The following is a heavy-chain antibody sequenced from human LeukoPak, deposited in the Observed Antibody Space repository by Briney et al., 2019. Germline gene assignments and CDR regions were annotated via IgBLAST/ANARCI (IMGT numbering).Heavy chain of an antibody. Sequence: SQTLSLTCTVSGGSISSGSYYWSWIRQPAGKGLEWIGRIYTSGSTNYNPSLKSRVTISVDTSKNQFSLKLSSVTAADTAVYYCASSSIAARWGPVDYWGQGTLVTVSS. D-gene: IGHD6-6*01. V-gene: IGHV4-61*02. CDR1: GGSISSGSYY. CDR3: ASSSIAARWGPVDY. CDR2: IYTSGST. J-gene: IGHJ4*02.